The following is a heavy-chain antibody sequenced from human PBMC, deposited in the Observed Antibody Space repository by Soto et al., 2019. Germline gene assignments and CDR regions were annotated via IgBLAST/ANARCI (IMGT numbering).Heavy chain of an antibody. CDR1: GGSFSGYY. CDR2: INHSGST. J-gene: IGHJ6*02. CDR3: ARRSEVGQQLVFGMDV. V-gene: IGHV4-34*01. D-gene: IGHD6-13*01. Sequence: SETLSLTCAVYGGSFSGYYWSWIRQPPGKGLEWIGEINHSGSTNYNPSLKSRVTISVDTSKNQFSLKLSSVTAADTAVYYCARRSEVGQQLVFGMDVWGQGTTVTVSS.